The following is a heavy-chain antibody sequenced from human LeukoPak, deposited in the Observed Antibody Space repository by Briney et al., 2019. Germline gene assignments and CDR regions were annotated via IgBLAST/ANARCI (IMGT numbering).Heavy chain of an antibody. V-gene: IGHV4-38-2*02. CDR3: ARELYYYDSSGYSPRWFDP. CDR1: GYSISSGYY. J-gene: IGHJ5*02. CDR2: IYHSGST. Sequence: SETLSLTCTVSGYSISSGYYWGWIRQPPGKWLECIGSIYHSGSTYYNPSLKSRVTISVDTSKNQFSLKLSSVTAADTAVYYCARELYYYDSSGYSPRWFDPWGQGTLVTVSS. D-gene: IGHD3-22*01.